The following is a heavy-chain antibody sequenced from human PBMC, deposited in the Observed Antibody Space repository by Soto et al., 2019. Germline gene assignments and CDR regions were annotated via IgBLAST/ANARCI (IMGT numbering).Heavy chain of an antibody. Sequence: SETLSLTCTVCGASHNNYYWRWIRQPAAKGLEWIGRIYTNRRTNYNPSLKSRVTMSVDASENQFSLMLSSVTAADTAVYYCGRDGDGYSPDYWGQGTLVTVSS. CDR3: GRDGDGYSPDY. CDR1: GASHNNYY. D-gene: IGHD5-18*01. V-gene: IGHV4-4*07. J-gene: IGHJ4*02. CDR2: IYTNRRT.